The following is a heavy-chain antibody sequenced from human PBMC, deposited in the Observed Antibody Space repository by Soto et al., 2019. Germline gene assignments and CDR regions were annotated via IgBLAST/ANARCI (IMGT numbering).Heavy chain of an antibody. V-gene: IGHV1-3*01. CDR2: INAGNGNT. Sequence: KVSCTASRYTFTRDAMHWVRQAPGQRLEWMGWINAGNGNTKYSQKFQGRVTITRDTSASTAYMELSSLRSEDTAVYYCARGRIVATSIYYGMDVWGQGTTVTVSS. CDR1: RYTFTRDA. D-gene: IGHD5-12*01. CDR3: ARGRIVATSIYYGMDV. J-gene: IGHJ6*02.